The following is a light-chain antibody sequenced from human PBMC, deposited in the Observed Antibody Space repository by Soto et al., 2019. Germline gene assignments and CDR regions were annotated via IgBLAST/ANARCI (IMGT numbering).Light chain of an antibody. Sequence: QSLLTQPASVSGSPGKSITISCTGTSSDVGGYNFVSWYQQFPGKAPKLMIYDVSNRPSGVSNRFSGSKSGNTASLTISGLQAEDESDYYCSSYTSSSTYVFGTGTKVTVL. CDR2: DVS. J-gene: IGLJ1*01. CDR1: SSDVGGYNF. V-gene: IGLV2-14*01. CDR3: SSYTSSSTYV.